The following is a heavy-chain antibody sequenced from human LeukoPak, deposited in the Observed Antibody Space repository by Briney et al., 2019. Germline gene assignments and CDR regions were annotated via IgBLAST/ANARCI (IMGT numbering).Heavy chain of an antibody. CDR3: ARDTQMSHCTNGVRYQGVDY. CDR2: ISAYNGNT. CDR1: GYTFTSYG. D-gene: IGHD2-8*01. J-gene: IGHJ4*02. Sequence: ASVKVSCKASGYTFTSYGISWVRQAPGQGLEWMGWISAYNGNTNYAQRLQGRVTMTTDTSTSTAYMELRSLRSDDTAVYYCARDTQMSHCTNGVRYQGVDYWGQGTLVTVSS. V-gene: IGHV1-18*01.